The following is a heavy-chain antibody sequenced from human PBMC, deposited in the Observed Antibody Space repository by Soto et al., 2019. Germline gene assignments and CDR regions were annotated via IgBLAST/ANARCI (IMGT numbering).Heavy chain of an antibody. J-gene: IGHJ6*03. Sequence: QVQLVESGGGVVQPGRSLRLSCAASGFTFSSYGMHWVRQAPGKGLEWVAVISYDGSNKYYADSVKGRFTISRDNSKNSRDLQMNSLRAEDTAVYYCAKGQIFGVVFTDYMDVWGKGTTVTVSS. CDR2: ISYDGSNK. V-gene: IGHV3-30*18. CDR3: AKGQIFGVVFTDYMDV. CDR1: GFTFSSYG. D-gene: IGHD3-3*01.